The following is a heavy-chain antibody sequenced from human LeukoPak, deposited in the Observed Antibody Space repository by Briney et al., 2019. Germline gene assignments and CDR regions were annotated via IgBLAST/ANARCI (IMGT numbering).Heavy chain of an antibody. J-gene: IGHJ4*02. D-gene: IGHD2-2*01. CDR3: AGDCSSASCFSSDFDY. CDR1: GGTFSSYT. CDR2: IIPILGIA. Sequence: SVKVSCKASGGTFSSYTISWVRQAPGQGLEWMGRIIPILGIANYARKFQGRVTITADKSTSTAYMELSSLRSEDTAVYYCAGDCSSASCFSSDFDYWGQGTLVTVSS. V-gene: IGHV1-69*02.